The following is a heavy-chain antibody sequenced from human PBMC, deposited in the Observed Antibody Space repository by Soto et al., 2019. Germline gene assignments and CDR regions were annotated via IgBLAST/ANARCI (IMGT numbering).Heavy chain of an antibody. CDR3: ASNYLYYYGSGNTNYYGLDV. Sequence: QVQLVQSGAEVKKPGASVKVSCKASGYTFTSYGISWVRQAPGQGLEWMGWISAYNGNTNYAQKLQGTVTMTTDTSTSTSYMELRRLRSDDTVVYYCASNYLYYYGSGNTNYYGLDVWGQGTTVTVSS. CDR2: ISAYNGNT. D-gene: IGHD3-10*01. J-gene: IGHJ6*02. V-gene: IGHV1-18*01. CDR1: GYTFTSYG.